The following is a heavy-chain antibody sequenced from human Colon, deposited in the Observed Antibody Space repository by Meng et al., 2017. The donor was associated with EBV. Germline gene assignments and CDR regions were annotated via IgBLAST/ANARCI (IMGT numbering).Heavy chain of an antibody. J-gene: IGHJ2*01. Sequence: VAREETGPGLVKPSQTLSLNCTVSGGSISSGEYYWSWIRQPPGKVLELIGHIYYSGSTSYNPSLKSRVTISVDTSNNQFSLKLSSVTAADTAVYYCARVGWRQWSFDLWGRGTLVTVSS. CDR2: IYYSGST. CDR3: ARVGWRQWSFDL. CDR1: GGSISSGEYY. V-gene: IGHV4-30-4*01. D-gene: IGHD5-18*01.